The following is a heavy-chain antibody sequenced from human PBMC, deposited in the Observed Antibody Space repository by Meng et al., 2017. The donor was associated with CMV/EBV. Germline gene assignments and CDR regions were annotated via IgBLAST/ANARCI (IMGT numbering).Heavy chain of an antibody. Sequence: SETLSLTCTVSGGSISSGGYYWSWIRQHPGKGLEWIGYIYYSGSTYYNPSLKSRVTISVDTSKNQFSLKLSSVTAADTAVYYCARAYCSSTSCPYYYYYGMDVWGQGTTVTVSS. D-gene: IGHD2-2*01. J-gene: IGHJ6*02. CDR1: GGSISSGGYY. CDR3: ARAYCSSTSCPYYYYYGMDV. CDR2: IYYSGST. V-gene: IGHV4-31*03.